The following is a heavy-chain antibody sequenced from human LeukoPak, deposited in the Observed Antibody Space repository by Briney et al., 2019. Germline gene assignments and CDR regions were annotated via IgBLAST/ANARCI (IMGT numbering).Heavy chain of an antibody. V-gene: IGHV5-51*01. CDR1: GYSFTNYL. D-gene: IGHD2-15*01. CDR2: IYPCYSYT. Sequence: GASLKISFKGSGYSFTNYLIGWVRQRPGKGLEWVGLIYPCYSYTRYSPSFQGQVTITADNSLSTTYLQWSRLKSSDTAMYYYAKQYRGGRRYAFDIWGQGTMVTVSS. CDR3: AKQYRGGRRYAFDI. J-gene: IGHJ3*02.